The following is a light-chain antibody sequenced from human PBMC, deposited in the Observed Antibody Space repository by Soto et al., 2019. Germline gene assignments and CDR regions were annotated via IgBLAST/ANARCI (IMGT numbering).Light chain of an antibody. CDR2: DVT. V-gene: IGLV2-11*01. CDR1: SSDIGTYNF. Sequence: QSALTQPRSVSGSPGQSVTFSCIGTSSDIGTYNFVSLYQQYPGKAPKLMLYDVTKRPSGVPDRFSGSKSGNTASLTISGLQSEDEADYYCCSYSVGNTLVFGGGTQLTVL. CDR3: CSYSVGNTLV. J-gene: IGLJ3*02.